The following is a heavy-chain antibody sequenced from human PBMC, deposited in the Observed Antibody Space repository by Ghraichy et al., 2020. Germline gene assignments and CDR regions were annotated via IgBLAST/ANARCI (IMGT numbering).Heavy chain of an antibody. Sequence: GGSLRLSCAASGFTFSSYGMHWVRQAPGKGLEWVVVIWYDGSNKYYADSVKGRFTISRDNSKNTLYLQMNSLRAEDTAVYYCARGLAAAGFSPNDYWGQGTLVTVSS. CDR3: ARGLAAAGFSPNDY. D-gene: IGHD6-13*01. CDR1: GFTFSSYG. CDR2: IWYDGSNK. J-gene: IGHJ4*02. V-gene: IGHV3-33*01.